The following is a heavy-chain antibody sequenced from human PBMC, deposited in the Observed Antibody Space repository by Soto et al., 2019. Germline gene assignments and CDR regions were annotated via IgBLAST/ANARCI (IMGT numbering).Heavy chain of an antibody. Sequence: ASVKVSCKASGYTFTSYGISWVRQAPGQGLEWMGWISAYNGNTNYAQKLQGRVTMTTDTSTSTAYMELRSLRSDDTAVYYCARDGSTVATPYYYYYMDVWGKGTTVTVSS. CDR3: ARDGSTVATPYYYYYMDV. CDR1: GYTFTSYG. D-gene: IGHD5-12*01. CDR2: ISAYNGNT. J-gene: IGHJ6*03. V-gene: IGHV1-18*01.